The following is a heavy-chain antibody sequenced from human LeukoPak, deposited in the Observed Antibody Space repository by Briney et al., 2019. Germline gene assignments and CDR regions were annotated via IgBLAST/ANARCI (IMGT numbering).Heavy chain of an antibody. D-gene: IGHD2-21*01. Sequence: ASVKVSCKASGYTFTSYYMHWVRQAPGQGLEWMGIINPSGGSTSYAQKFQGRVTMTRDTSTSTVYMELSSLKASDTAMYYCATPRHFGGDYWGQGTLVTVSS. V-gene: IGHV1-46*01. CDR1: GYTFTSYY. CDR3: ATPRHFGGDY. CDR2: INPSGGST. J-gene: IGHJ4*02.